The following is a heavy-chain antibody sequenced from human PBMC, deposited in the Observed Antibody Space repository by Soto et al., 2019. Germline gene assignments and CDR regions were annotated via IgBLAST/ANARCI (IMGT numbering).Heavy chain of an antibody. J-gene: IGHJ4*02. D-gene: IGHD3-22*01. Sequence: EVQLLESGGGLVQPGGSLRLSCAAYGITISNYRMSWVRQAPGKGLDWVSGISGSGDRTYYADSAKGRFTISKDISRNSLSLQLDSLGVEDTAVYFCVKDDGGYPSTAPHWGQGTLVTVSS. V-gene: IGHV3-23*01. CDR2: ISGSGDRT. CDR3: VKDDGGYPSTAPH. CDR1: GITISNYR.